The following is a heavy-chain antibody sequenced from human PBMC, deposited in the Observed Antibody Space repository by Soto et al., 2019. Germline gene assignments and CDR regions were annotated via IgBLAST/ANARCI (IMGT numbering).Heavy chain of an antibody. CDR2: IYWAAAT. CDR3: AHRPAYDISTGYYPFDY. J-gene: IGHJ4*02. Sequence: SGRTVADPTPSRTRNCTLSGFSLSTSGVGVAWIRQPPGQALEFLARIYWAAATRSSPSRYTRLNITTYTSKNHVVLTLTNVDPVDTASYYSAHRPAYDISTGYYPFDYWGQGSLVTVSS. V-gene: IGHV2-5*02. CDR1: GFSLSTSGVG. D-gene: IGHD3-9*01.